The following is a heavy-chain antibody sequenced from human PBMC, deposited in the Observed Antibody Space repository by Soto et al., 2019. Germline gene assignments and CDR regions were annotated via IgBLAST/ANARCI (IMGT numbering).Heavy chain of an antibody. CDR3: ATHTSGSRNGPHT. CDR1: GGSIKITGAN. J-gene: IGHJ5*02. V-gene: IGHV4-39*01. Sequence: QLQLQESGPGLVKPSETLSLTCTVSGGSIKITGANWGWVRQPPGKGLEWIGSVYYTGTTYYNPSLQSRVTISIDTSKNQYSLSVNSVAAADTAVYYCATHTSGSRNGPHTWGQGTLVTVSS. D-gene: IGHD1-26*01. CDR2: VYYTGTT.